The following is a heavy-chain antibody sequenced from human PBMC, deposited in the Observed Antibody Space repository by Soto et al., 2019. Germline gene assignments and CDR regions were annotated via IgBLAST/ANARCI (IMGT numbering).Heavy chain of an antibody. V-gene: IGHV3-30*18. D-gene: IGHD2-8*01. CDR2: ISYDGSNK. CDR1: GFPFIGYG. CDR3: ANLYRGMVYAIAEDY. J-gene: IGHJ4*02. Sequence: PGGSLRPSCAFPGFPFIGYGMHWVRQAQSKGLEWVAVISYDGSNKYYADSVKGRFTISRDNSKNTLYLQMNSLRAEDTAVYYCANLYRGMVYAIAEDYWGQGPLVTVSS.